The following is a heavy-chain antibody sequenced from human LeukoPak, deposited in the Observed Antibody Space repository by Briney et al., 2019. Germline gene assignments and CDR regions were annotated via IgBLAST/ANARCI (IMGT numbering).Heavy chain of an antibody. V-gene: IGHV3-7*01. Sequence: GGSLRLSCEGSAFIFSGHWMNWVRQTPGKGLEWVASIKEDGSERQYADSVKGRFSMSRDNGKNSLYLQMNSLRGEDTAIYFCAKGHTNLDPAGDQGALVIVSS. CDR2: IKEDGSER. CDR1: AFIFSGHW. CDR3: AKGHTNLDPA. J-gene: IGHJ1*01. D-gene: IGHD1-1*01.